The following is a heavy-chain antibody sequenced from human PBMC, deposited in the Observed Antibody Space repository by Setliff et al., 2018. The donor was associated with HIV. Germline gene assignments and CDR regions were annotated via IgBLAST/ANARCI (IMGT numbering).Heavy chain of an antibody. J-gene: IGHJ6*02. CDR2: ISPYNGHT. D-gene: IGHD5-12*01. Sequence: ASVKVSCKASGYTFTTYDITWVRQTPGQGLEWLGWISPYNGHTNFAQKFQGRVTMTTDTATSTAYMEVRSLRSDDTAVYYCARVDGYNLRSAWNMDVWGQGTTVTVSS. CDR3: ARVDGYNLRSAWNMDV. V-gene: IGHV1-18*01. CDR1: GYTFTTYD.